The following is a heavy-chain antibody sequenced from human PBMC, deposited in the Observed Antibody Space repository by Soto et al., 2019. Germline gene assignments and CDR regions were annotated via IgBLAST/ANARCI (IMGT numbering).Heavy chain of an antibody. D-gene: IGHD3-10*01. Sequence: QVQLVQSGAEVKKPGASVKVSCKASGYTFTNYGISWVRQAPGQVLEWMGWISTYNGNTNYAQKLQGRVTMTTDTSRSTAYMELRSLKSDDTAVYYCARYHGSRSYYQFDPWGQGHLVTVSS. CDR1: GYTFTNYG. CDR3: ARYHGSRSYYQFDP. J-gene: IGHJ5*02. V-gene: IGHV1-18*01. CDR2: ISTYNGNT.